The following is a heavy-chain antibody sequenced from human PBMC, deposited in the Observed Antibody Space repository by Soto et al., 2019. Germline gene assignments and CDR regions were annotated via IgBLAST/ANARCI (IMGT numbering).Heavy chain of an antibody. V-gene: IGHV3-30*09. J-gene: IGHJ6*03. CDR1: GFTFSDYA. CDR2: ISYDASSK. D-gene: IGHD6-6*01. Sequence: VQLVESGGGVVQPGRSLRLSCAASGFTFSDYAMHWVRQPPGKGLEWVTLISYDASSKYLADSVKGRFAISRDNSNNTLLLQINSPTAEDMAVYYCARQVIAARNYHYKYLDVWGQGTTVTVSS. CDR3: ARQVIAARNYHYKYLDV.